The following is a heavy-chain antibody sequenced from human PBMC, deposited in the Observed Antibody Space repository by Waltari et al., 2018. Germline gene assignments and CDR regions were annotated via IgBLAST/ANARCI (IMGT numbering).Heavy chain of an antibody. V-gene: IGHV4-61*02. J-gene: IGHJ5*02. Sequence: QVQLQESGPGLVKPSQTLSLTCTVSGGSISSGSYYWSWIRQPAGKGLEWIGRIYSSGSTNYNPSLKRRVTISVDTSKNQFSLKLSSVTAADTAVYYCASVPYSSDWYPLWFDPWGQGTLVTVSS. CDR1: GGSISSGSYY. CDR3: ASVPYSSDWYPLWFDP. D-gene: IGHD6-19*01. CDR2: IYSSGST.